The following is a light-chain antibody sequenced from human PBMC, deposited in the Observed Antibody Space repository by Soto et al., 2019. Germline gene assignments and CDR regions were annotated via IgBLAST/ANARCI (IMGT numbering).Light chain of an antibody. V-gene: IGLV2-8*01. Sequence: QSALTQPPSASGSPGQSVTISCTGTSSDVGGYNYVSWYQQYPGRPPKLMIYEVTKRPSGVPDRFSGSKSGNTASLTVSGLQAEDEADYYCSSYAASDNCYFVFGGGTQLTVL. CDR3: SSYAASDNCYFV. CDR2: EVT. J-gene: IGLJ3*02. CDR1: SSDVGGYNY.